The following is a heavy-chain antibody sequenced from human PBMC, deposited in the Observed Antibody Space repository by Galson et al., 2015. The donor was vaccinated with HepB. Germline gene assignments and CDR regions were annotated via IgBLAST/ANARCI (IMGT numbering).Heavy chain of an antibody. CDR1: GGSLSSTSYY. Sequence: TLSLTCTVSGGSLSSTSYYWSWIRQPAGKGLEWIGRVYSSGSSKYNPSLKGRVTMSVDTSKNQFSLKLSSVTAADTAVYYCARALTYYDVLTGYYPQFYFDYWGQGTLVTVSS. D-gene: IGHD3-9*01. V-gene: IGHV4-61*02. CDR2: VYSSGSS. J-gene: IGHJ4*02. CDR3: ARALTYYDVLTGYYPQFYFDY.